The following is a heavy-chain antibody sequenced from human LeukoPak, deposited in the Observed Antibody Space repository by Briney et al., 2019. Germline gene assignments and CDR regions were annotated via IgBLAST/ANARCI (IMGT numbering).Heavy chain of an antibody. CDR1: GFTFSSYA. D-gene: IGHD4-17*01. V-gene: IGHV3-23*01. CDR3: AKGPDYGDYFTGWYYYYGMDV. Sequence: PGGSLRLSCAASGFTFSSYAMSWVRQAPGKGLEWVSAISGSGGSTYYADSVKGRFTISRDNSKNTLYLQMNSLRAEDTAVYYCAKGPDYGDYFTGWYYYYGMDVWGQGTTVTVSS. CDR2: ISGSGGST. J-gene: IGHJ6*02.